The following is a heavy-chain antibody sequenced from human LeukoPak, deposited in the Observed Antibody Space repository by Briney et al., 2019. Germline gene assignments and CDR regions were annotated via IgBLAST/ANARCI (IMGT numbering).Heavy chain of an antibody. CDR2: ISYDGSNK. CDR1: GFTFSSHG. Sequence: TGRSLRLSCAASGFTFSSHGMHWVRQAPGKGLEWVAVISYDGSNKYYADSVKGRFTISRDNSKNTLYLQMNSLRAEDTAVYYCARAGIAAAGTFDYWGQGTLVTVSS. D-gene: IGHD6-13*01. CDR3: ARAGIAAAGTFDY. J-gene: IGHJ4*02. V-gene: IGHV3-30*19.